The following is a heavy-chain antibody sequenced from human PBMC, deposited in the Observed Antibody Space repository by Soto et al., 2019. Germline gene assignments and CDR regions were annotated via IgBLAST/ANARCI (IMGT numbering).Heavy chain of an antibody. D-gene: IGHD1-26*01. V-gene: IGHV3-23*01. Sequence: PGGSLRLSCAASVFTFSSYAMSWVRQAPGKGLEWVSAISGSGGSTYYADSVKGRFTISRDNSKNTLYLQMNSLRAEDTAVYYCAKDPSSFPIVGAPGVWGQGTLVTVSS. CDR2: ISGSGGST. CDR3: AKDPSSFPIVGAPGV. J-gene: IGHJ4*02. CDR1: VFTFSSYA.